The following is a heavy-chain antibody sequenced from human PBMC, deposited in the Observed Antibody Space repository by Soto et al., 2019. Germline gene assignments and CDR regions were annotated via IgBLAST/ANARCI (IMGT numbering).Heavy chain of an antibody. J-gene: IGHJ6*02. CDR1: GFTLSDYY. Sequence: QVQLAESGGDLVKPGGSLRLSCVVSGFTLSDYYMTWIRQAPGKGLEWVSYISISGNYTNYADSVKGRFTISRDSTNNSLYLQMNSLRAADTAVYYCARLHQDHYYAMDVWGQGTTVTVSS. V-gene: IGHV3-11*05. D-gene: IGHD2-2*01. CDR3: ARLHQDHYYAMDV. CDR2: ISISGNYT.